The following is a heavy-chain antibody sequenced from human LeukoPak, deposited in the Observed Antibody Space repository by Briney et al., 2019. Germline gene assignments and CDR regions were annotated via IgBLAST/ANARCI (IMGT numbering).Heavy chain of an antibody. Sequence: SETLSLTCAVSGGSISSGGYSWSWIRQPPGKGLEWIGYIYHSGSTYYNPSLKSRVTISVDRSKNQFSLKLSSVTAADTAVYYCARDKAVMVRGGHDHHYYGMGVWGQGTTVTVSS. V-gene: IGHV4-30-2*01. CDR1: GGSISSGGYS. CDR2: IYHSGST. CDR3: ARDKAVMVRGGHDHHYYGMGV. D-gene: IGHD3-10*01. J-gene: IGHJ6*02.